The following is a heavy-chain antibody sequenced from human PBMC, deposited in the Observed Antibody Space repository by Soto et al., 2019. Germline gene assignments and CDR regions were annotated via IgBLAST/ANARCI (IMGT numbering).Heavy chain of an antibody. D-gene: IGHD6-13*01. Sequence: QVQLVESGGGVVQPGGSLRLSCVASGFTFSSYAMHWVRQAPGKGLEWVAVISYDGSNKYYPDSVKGRFTISRDNSQNALILQMNRLRADDTAVYYCPRDMSSRDRYNCGGWFDPWGKGTLVTVSS. CDR2: ISYDGSNK. J-gene: IGHJ5*02. CDR1: GFTFSSYA. V-gene: IGHV3-30-3*01. CDR3: PRDMSSRDRYNCGGWFDP.